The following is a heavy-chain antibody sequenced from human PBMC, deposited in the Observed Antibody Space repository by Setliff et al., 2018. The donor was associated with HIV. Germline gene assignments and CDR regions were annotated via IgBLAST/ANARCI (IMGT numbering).Heavy chain of an antibody. D-gene: IGHD3-3*01. Sequence: SETLSLTCTVSGGSINSTSYYWGWIRQPPGNGLEWIGSIYHTGSTYYKPSLKSRVTISVDTSKNQFSLRLSSVAAGDTAVYYCARSIVPGASCYYYFEYWGQGTLVTVSS. CDR3: ARSIVPGASCYYYFEY. CDR2: IYHTGST. J-gene: IGHJ4*02. CDR1: GGSINSTSYY. V-gene: IGHV4-39*01.